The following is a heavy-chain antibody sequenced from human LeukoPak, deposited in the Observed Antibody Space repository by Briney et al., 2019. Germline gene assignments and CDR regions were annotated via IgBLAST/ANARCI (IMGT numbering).Heavy chain of an antibody. CDR1: GGSFSGYY. J-gene: IGHJ6*03. Sequence: SETLSLTCAVYGGSFSGYYWSWIRQPPGKGLEWIGEINHSGSTNYNPSLKSRVTISVDTSKNQFSLKLSSVTAADTAVYYCARQLYYYDSSGYYWGDYYYMDVWGKGTTVTVSS. CDR3: ARQLYYYDSSGYYWGDYYYMDV. D-gene: IGHD3-22*01. CDR2: INHSGST. V-gene: IGHV4-34*01.